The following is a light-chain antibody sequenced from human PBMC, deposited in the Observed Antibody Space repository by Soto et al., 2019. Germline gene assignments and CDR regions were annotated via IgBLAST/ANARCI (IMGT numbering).Light chain of an antibody. CDR3: QQSYTTPRT. V-gene: IGKV1-39*01. Sequence: DIQMTQSPSSLSASVEDRVTITCRTSQSISNYLNWYQQKPGKAPTLLIYAASTLQTGVPSRFSGSGSETDFTLTISGLKTEDFAAYYCQQSYTTPRTFGQGTKV. CDR1: QSISNY. CDR2: AAS. J-gene: IGKJ1*01.